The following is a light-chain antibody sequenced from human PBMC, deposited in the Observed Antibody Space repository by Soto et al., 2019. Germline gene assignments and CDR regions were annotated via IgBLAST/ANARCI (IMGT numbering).Light chain of an antibody. J-gene: IGKJ1*01. CDR2: ATS. V-gene: IGKV1-39*01. CDR3: QKSYSFLWL. Sequence: DIQLTQSPASLSASVGDRVTFTCRASESISRYLNWYQQNPGKAPNLLIYATSTLQSGVPSRLSTNDSATEFSLTISSMEPEDYANDYCQKSYSFLWLFGQGTQV. CDR1: ESISRY.